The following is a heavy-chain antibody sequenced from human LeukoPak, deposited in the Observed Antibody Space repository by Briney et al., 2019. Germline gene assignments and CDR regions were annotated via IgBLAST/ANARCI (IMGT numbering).Heavy chain of an antibody. CDR1: GFTFSDYY. CDR3: ARDNDYGDYPYDL. V-gene: IGHV3-11*01. CDR2: ISSSGSTI. D-gene: IGHD4-17*01. Sequence: GGSLRLSCAASGFTFSDYYMSWIRQAPGKGLEWVSYISSSGSTIYYADSVKGRFTISRDNAKNSLYPQMNSLRAEDTAVYYCARDNDYGDYPYDLWGRGTLVTVSS. J-gene: IGHJ2*01.